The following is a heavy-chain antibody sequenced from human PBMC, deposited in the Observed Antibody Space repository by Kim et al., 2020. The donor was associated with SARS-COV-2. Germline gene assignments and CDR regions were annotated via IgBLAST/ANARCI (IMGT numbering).Heavy chain of an antibody. CDR1: GFTFGDYA. Sequence: GGSLRLSCAASGFTFGDYAMNWVRQAPGKGLEWVSLISWGGGSIFYADSVKGRFTISRDNSKNSLYLQMNSLRAEDTALYYCVRDKVTTGTGDGMENWGQGTPVTVSS. D-gene: IGHD4-17*01. CDR2: ISWGGGSI. CDR3: VRDKVTTGTGDGMEN. J-gene: IGHJ4*03. V-gene: IGHV3-43D*03.